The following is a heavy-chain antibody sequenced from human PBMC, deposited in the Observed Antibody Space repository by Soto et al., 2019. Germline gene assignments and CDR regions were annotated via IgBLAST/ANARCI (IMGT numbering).Heavy chain of an antibody. CDR3: ARDLAPVDYYDSSGYNC. Sequence: ASVKVSCKASGYTFTSYAMHWVRQAPGQRLEWMGWSNAGNGNTKYSQEFQGRVTITRDTSASTAYMELSSLRSEDTAVYYCARDLAPVDYYDSSGYNCWGQGTLVTVSS. CDR1: GYTFTSYA. J-gene: IGHJ4*02. D-gene: IGHD3-22*01. CDR2: SNAGNGNT. V-gene: IGHV1-3*02.